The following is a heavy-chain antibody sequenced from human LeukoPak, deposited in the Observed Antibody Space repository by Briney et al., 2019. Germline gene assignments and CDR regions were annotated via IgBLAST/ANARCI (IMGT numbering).Heavy chain of an antibody. CDR3: AKVGRLTGEATYLDY. V-gene: IGHV3-30*02. CDR1: GFIFSNYG. Sequence: GGSLRLSCVASGFIFSNYGMHWVRQAPGRGLEWVAFIPYDRSNEYYADSVKGRFTISRDNSKNTQYLQMNSLRAEDTAVYYCAKVGRLTGEATYLDYWGQGILVTVSS. J-gene: IGHJ4*02. D-gene: IGHD7-27*01. CDR2: IPYDRSNE.